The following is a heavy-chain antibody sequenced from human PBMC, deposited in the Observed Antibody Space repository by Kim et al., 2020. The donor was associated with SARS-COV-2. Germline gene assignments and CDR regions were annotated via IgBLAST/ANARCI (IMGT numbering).Heavy chain of an antibody. CDR3: ARGGVLDCGGDCYDAFDI. Sequence: SVKVSCKASGGTFSSYAISWVRQAPGQGLEWMGGIIPIFGTANYAQKFQGRVTITADESTSTAYMELSSLRSEDTAVYYCARGGVLDCGGDCYDAFDIWGQGTMVTVSS. J-gene: IGHJ3*02. V-gene: IGHV1-69*13. CDR2: IIPIFGTA. D-gene: IGHD2-21*01. CDR1: GGTFSSYA.